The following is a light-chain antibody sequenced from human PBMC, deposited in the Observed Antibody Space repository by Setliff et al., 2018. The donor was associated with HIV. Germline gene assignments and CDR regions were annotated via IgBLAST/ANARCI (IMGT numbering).Light chain of an antibody. J-gene: IGLJ1*01. CDR1: SSDVGGYNY. CDR3: SSYAGSNSYV. V-gene: IGLV2-14*01. CDR2: EVS. Sequence: ALTQPASVSGSPGQSITISCTGTSSDVGGYNYVSWYQQHPGKAPKLMIYEVSNRPSGVSNRFSGSKSGNTASLTVSGLQAEDEADYYCSSYAGSNSYVFGTGTKVTVL.